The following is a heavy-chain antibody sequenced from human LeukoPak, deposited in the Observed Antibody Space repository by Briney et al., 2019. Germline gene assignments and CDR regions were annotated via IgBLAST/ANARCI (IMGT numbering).Heavy chain of an antibody. CDR3: ARHTPFVC. D-gene: IGHD2-2*02. CDR2: ISTSGGTI. Sequence: GLEWVSYISTSGGTIYYADSVKGRFTISRDNAKNSLYLQMDGLRAEDTAVYYCARHTPFVCWGQGTLVTVSS. V-gene: IGHV3-48*01. J-gene: IGHJ4*02.